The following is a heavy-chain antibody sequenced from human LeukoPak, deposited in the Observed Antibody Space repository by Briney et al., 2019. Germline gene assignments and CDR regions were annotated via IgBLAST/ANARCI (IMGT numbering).Heavy chain of an antibody. J-gene: IGHJ3*02. Sequence: SQTLSLTCTVSGGSISSGSYYWSWIRQPAGKGLEWIGQIYHGGSTNFNPSLKSRVTISVDKSKNQFSLKLNSVTAADTAVYYCARDGAATISGYAFDIWGQGTMVTVSS. CDR2: IYHGGST. CDR3: ARDGAATISGYAFDI. V-gene: IGHV4-61*09. D-gene: IGHD5-24*01. CDR1: GGSISSGSYY.